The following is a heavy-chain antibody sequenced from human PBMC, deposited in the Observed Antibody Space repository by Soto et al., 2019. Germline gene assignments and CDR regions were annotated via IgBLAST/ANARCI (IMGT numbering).Heavy chain of an antibody. CDR2: INPNSVGT. V-gene: IGHV1-2*02. J-gene: IGHJ3*02. CDR3: AREPMVRAAHGFDI. Sequence: ASVKVSCKASGYTFTGHYMHWVRRAPGQGLEWMGWINPNSVGTNYAQKFQGRVTMTRDTSISTAYMELSRLRSDDTAVYYCAREPMVRAAHGFDIWGQGTMVTV. CDR1: GYTFTGHY. D-gene: IGHD3-10*01.